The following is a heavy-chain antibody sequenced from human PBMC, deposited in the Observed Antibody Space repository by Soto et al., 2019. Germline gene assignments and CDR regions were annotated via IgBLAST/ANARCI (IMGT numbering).Heavy chain of an antibody. Sequence: EVQLVESGGGLVQPGGSLRLSCAGSGFTFSNYWMHWVRKAPGKGLEWVSRIDHDGPTDYAESVRGRFTICRNNAENTLYLHMNSLRREDTALYYCVRDRHGDYWGQGTMVTVSS. CDR1: GFTFSNYW. V-gene: IGHV3-74*01. CDR3: VRDRHGDY. J-gene: IGHJ4*02. CDR2: IDHDGPT.